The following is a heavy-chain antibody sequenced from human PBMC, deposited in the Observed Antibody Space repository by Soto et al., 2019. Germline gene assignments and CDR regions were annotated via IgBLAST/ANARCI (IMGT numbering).Heavy chain of an antibody. V-gene: IGHV4-59*01. J-gene: IGHJ6*02. CDR3: ARTVKRVVRGVPIIYGLDV. D-gene: IGHD3-10*01. CDR2: IYYGGST. CDR1: GASISSYQ. Sequence: SGTLSLTCTVSGASISSYQWSWIRQSQGKGLEWIGYIYYGGSTNYNPSLKSRVTISVGSSKNQFSLRLSSVTAADTAVYYCARTVKRVVRGVPIIYGLDVWGQGTTVTVSS.